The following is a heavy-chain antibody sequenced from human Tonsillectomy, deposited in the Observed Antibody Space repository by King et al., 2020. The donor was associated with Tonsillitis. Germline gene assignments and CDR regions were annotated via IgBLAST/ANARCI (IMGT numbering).Heavy chain of an antibody. CDR1: GGTFSSYA. Sequence: QLVQSGAEVKKPGSSVKVSCKASGGTFSSYAISWVRQAPGQGLECMGRIIPILGMATYTQKFQGRVTITADKSTSTSYMELSSLRSEDTAMYYCAREPFYDILTGGIIDYWGQGTLVIVSS. CDR2: IIPILGMA. D-gene: IGHD3-9*01. V-gene: IGHV1-69*09. CDR3: AREPFYDILTGGIIDY. J-gene: IGHJ4*02.